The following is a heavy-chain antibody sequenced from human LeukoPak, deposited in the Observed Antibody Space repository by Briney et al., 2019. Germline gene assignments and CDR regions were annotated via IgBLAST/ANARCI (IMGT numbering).Heavy chain of an antibody. CDR2: INHSGST. Sequence: SETLSLTSSVYGGSFSGYYWSWIRQPPGKGLEWIGEINHSGSTNYNPSLKRRVTISVDTSKNQFSLKLSSVTAADTAVYYCARHGAMAGTYDYWGQGTLVTVSS. CDR1: GGSFSGYY. V-gene: IGHV4-34*01. J-gene: IGHJ4*02. D-gene: IGHD6-19*01. CDR3: ARHGAMAGTYDY.